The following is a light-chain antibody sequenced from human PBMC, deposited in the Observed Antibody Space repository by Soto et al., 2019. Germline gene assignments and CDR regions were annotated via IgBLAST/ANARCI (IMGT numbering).Light chain of an antibody. Sequence: DVVLTQSPLSLPVTLGQPASISCRASQCLGDTNGNTFLNWFQERPGQSPRGLIYDISKRDPGVPDRFIGSGSGTDFTLKITRVEAEDVGVYYCMQGAPSPPFTFGPGTKVDLK. CDR2: DIS. CDR1: QCLGDTNGNTF. V-gene: IGKV2-30*01. CDR3: MQGAPSPPFT. J-gene: IGKJ3*01.